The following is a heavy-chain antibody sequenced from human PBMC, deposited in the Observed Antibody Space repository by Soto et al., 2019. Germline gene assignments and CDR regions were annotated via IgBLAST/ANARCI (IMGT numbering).Heavy chain of an antibody. D-gene: IGHD6-6*01. J-gene: IGHJ6*02. CDR2: ISSSRSTI. V-gene: IGHV3-48*01. CDR3: ARESSSCYGMDV. CDR1: GFTFSTYS. Sequence: EVQLVESGGGLVQPGGSLRLSCAASGFTFSTYSMNWVRQAPGKGLEWVSYISSSRSTIYYADSVKGRLTISRDNAKNSLYLQMSSLRAVDTAVYYCARESSSCYGMDVWGQGTTVTVSS.